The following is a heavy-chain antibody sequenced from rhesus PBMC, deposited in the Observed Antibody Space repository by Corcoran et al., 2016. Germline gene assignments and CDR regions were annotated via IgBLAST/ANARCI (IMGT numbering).Heavy chain of an antibody. Sequence: EVQLVESGGGLVQPGGSLRLSCAASGFTFSSSAMHWVRQASGKGLEWVGRIRSKSNNYETGYAASVKGRFTISRDDSKKTAYLQMNSLKTEDTAVYYCARALQGGSWNRGDYWGQGVLVTVSS. D-gene: IGHD6-25*01. J-gene: IGHJ4*01. CDR2: IRSKSNNYET. V-gene: IGHV3-118*01. CDR1: GFTFSSSA. CDR3: ARALQGGSWNRGDY.